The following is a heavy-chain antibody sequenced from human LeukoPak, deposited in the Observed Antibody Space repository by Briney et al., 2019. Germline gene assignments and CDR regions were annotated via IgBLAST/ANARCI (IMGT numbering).Heavy chain of an antibody. D-gene: IGHD6-6*01. J-gene: IGHJ6*03. V-gene: IGHV1-69*06. Sequence: SVKVSCKASGGTFSSYAISWVRQAPGQGLEWMGGIIPIFGTANYAQKLQGRVTITADKSTSTAYMELSSLRSEDTAVYYCARDRGGSSIAARNYYYYYMDVWGKGTTVTVSS. CDR2: IIPIFGTA. CDR3: ARDRGGSSIAARNYYYYYMDV. CDR1: GGTFSSYA.